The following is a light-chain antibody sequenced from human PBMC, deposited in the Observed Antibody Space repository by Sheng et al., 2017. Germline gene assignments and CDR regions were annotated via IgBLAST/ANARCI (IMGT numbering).Light chain of an antibody. CDR2: VTS. CDR1: QSIANY. Sequence: DIQMTQSPSSLSTSVGDRVTITCRASQSIANYLNWYQQKPGKAPNLLIYVTSNLQSGVPSRFSGSGSGTDFTLTITDLQPEDFATYFCQQSYTTPYTFGRGDQAGD. V-gene: IGKV1-39*01. CDR3: QQSYTTPYT. J-gene: IGKJ2*01.